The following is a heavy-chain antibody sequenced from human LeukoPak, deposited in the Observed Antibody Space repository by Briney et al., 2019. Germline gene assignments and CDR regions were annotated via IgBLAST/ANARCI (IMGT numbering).Heavy chain of an antibody. Sequence: QPGGSLRLSCGASGFTFSSSWMSWVRQAPGKGLEWVANIKKDGSEKYYVDSVKGRFTISRDNAKSLVYLQMDSLRVEDTAVYYCARISTAVAGVDYWGQGTLVTVSS. CDR2: IKKDGSEK. CDR1: GFTFSSSW. J-gene: IGHJ4*02. V-gene: IGHV3-7*01. CDR3: ARISTAVAGVDY. D-gene: IGHD6-19*01.